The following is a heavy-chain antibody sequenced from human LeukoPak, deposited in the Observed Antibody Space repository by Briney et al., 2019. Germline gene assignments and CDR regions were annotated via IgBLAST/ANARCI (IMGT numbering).Heavy chain of an antibody. CDR2: ISGSGGST. CDR1: GFTFSSYA. V-gene: IGHV3-23*01. J-gene: IGHJ4*02. CDR3: ARVLTTVTTGDS. D-gene: IGHD4-17*01. Sequence: SGGSLRLSCAASGFTFSSYAMSWVRQAPGKGLEWVSAISGSGGSTYYADSVKGRFTISRDNSKNTLYLQMNSLRAEDTAVYYCARVLTTVTTGDSWGQGTLVTVSS.